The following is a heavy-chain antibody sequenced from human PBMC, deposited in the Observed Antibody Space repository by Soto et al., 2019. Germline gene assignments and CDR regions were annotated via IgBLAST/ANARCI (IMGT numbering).Heavy chain of an antibody. Sequence: GPSVKVSCKVSGYTLTELSMHWVRQAPGKGLEWMGGFDPEDGETIYAQKFQGRVTMTEDTSTDTAYMELSSLRSEDTAVYYCATLEQGRMVAYYYYGMDVWGQGTTVTVSS. J-gene: IGHJ6*02. CDR1: GYTLTELS. CDR3: ATLEQGRMVAYYYYGMDV. CDR2: FDPEDGET. V-gene: IGHV1-24*01. D-gene: IGHD1-1*01.